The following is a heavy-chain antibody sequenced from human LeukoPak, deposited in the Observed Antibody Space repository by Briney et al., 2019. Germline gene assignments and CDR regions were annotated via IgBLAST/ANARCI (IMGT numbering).Heavy chain of an antibody. Sequence: PSETLSLTCTVSGGSISSGSYYWSWIRQPAGKGLEWIGRIYTSGSTNYNPSLKSRVTISVDTSKNQFSLKLSSVTAADTAVYYCARTGKVAANDYWGQGTLVTVSS. V-gene: IGHV4-61*02. CDR2: IYTSGST. CDR1: GGSISSGSYY. CDR3: ARTGKVAANDY. D-gene: IGHD2-15*01. J-gene: IGHJ4*02.